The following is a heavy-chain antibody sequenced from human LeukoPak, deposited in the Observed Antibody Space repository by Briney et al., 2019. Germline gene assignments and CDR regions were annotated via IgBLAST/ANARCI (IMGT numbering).Heavy chain of an antibody. CDR3: ARLYGYGYRYYFDY. J-gene: IGHJ4*02. V-gene: IGHV4-34*01. D-gene: IGHD5-18*01. CDR1: GGSFSGYY. Sequence: ASETLSLTCAVYGGSFSGYYWSWIRQPPGKGLEWIGEINHSGSTNYNPSLKSRVTISVDTSKNQFSLKLSSVTAADTAVHYCARLYGYGYRYYFDYWGQGTLVTVSS. CDR2: INHSGST.